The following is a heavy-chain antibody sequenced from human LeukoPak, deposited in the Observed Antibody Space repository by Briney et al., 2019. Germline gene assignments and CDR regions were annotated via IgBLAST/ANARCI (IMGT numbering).Heavy chain of an antibody. J-gene: IGHJ4*02. Sequence: PGGSLRLSCAASGFTFSSYGMNWVRQAPGKGLEWVSSISSSSSYIYYADSVKGRFTISRDNAKNSLYLQMNSLRAEDTAVYYCARGDGGAAGYDYWGQGTLVTVSS. CDR2: ISSSSSYI. CDR3: ARGDGGAAGYDY. V-gene: IGHV3-21*01. D-gene: IGHD1-26*01. CDR1: GFTFSSYG.